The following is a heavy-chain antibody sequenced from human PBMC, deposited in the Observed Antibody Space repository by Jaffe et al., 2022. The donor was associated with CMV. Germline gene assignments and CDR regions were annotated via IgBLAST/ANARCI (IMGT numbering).Heavy chain of an antibody. J-gene: IGHJ3*02. CDR3: ARDSVSGHYYDSSGYYSDAFDI. D-gene: IGHD3-22*01. V-gene: IGHV3-48*02. Sequence: EVQLVESGGGLVQPGGSLRLSCAASGFTFSSYSMNWVRQAPGKGLEWVSYISSSSSTIYYADSVKGRFTISRDNAKNSLYLQMNSLRDEDTAVYYCARDSVSGHYYDSSGYYSDAFDIWGQGTMVTVSS. CDR1: GFTFSSYS. CDR2: ISSSSSTI.